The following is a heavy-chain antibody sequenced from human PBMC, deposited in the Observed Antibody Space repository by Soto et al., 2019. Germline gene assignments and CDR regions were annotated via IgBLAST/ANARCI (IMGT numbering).Heavy chain of an antibody. CDR2: INPNSGGT. J-gene: IGHJ3*02. D-gene: IGHD3-22*01. Sequence: ASVKVSCKASGYTFTGYYMHWVRQAPGQGLEWMGWINPNSGGTNYAQKFQGWVTMTRDTSISTAYMELSRLRSDDTAVYYCARGVGVYYYDSSGYYVGAFDIWGQGTMVTVSS. V-gene: IGHV1-2*04. CDR3: ARGVGVYYYDSSGYYVGAFDI. CDR1: GYTFTGYY.